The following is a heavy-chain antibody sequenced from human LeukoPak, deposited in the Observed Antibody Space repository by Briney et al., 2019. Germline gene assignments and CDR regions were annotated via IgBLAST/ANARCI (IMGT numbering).Heavy chain of an antibody. Sequence: SETLSLTCSVSGGSVSSSSYYWGWVRQPPGKGLEWIGSFHYSGSTHYNPSLKSRVTISVDTSKNQFSLKLSSVTAADTAVYYCARHGAYYYDSSALYWGQGTLVTVSS. D-gene: IGHD3-22*01. CDR3: ARHGAYYYDSSALY. V-gene: IGHV4-39*01. CDR2: FHYSGST. J-gene: IGHJ4*02. CDR1: GGSVSSSSYY.